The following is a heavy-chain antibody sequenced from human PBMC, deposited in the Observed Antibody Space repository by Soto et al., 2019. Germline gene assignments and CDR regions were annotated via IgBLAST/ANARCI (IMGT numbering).Heavy chain of an antibody. Sequence: GGSLRLSCAASGFTFSSFFMTWVRQAPGGELDWVSTITSNSEATYYADSVKGRFTISRDNSKNTLYLQMNSLRPEDTGVYFCAKGLGGGGAYDYGGQGTVVTVPQ. D-gene: IGHD2-15*01. J-gene: IGHJ4*02. V-gene: IGHV3-23*01. CDR2: ITSNSEAT. CDR3: AKGLGGGGAYDY. CDR1: GFTFSSFF.